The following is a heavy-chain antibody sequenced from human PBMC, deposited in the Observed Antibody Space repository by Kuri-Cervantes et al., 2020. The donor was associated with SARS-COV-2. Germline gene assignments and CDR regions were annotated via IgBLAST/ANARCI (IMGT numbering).Heavy chain of an antibody. Sequence: ASVKVSCKASGYTFTGYYMHWVRQAPGQGLEWMGWINPNSGGTNYAQKFQGRVTMTRDTSISTAYMELSRLRSDDTAVYYCARGGDIVVVPAAPRMKYLGQGTLVTVSS. CDR2: INPNSGGT. J-gene: IGHJ4*02. D-gene: IGHD2-2*01. CDR1: GYTFTGYY. CDR3: ARGGDIVVVPAAPRMKY. V-gene: IGHV1-2*02.